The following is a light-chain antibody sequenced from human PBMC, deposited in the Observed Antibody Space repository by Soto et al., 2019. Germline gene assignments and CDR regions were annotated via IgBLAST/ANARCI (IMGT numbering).Light chain of an antibody. V-gene: IGKV1-39*01. CDR2: AAS. J-gene: IGKJ2*01. Sequence: DIQMTQSPSSLSASVGDRVTITCRASQSISSYLNWYQQKPGKAPKLLIYAASSLQSGVPSRFSGSGSGTDFTLTIISLQPEDSATYSCQQGYRMPHTFGQGTKLEIK. CDR3: QQGYRMPHT. CDR1: QSISSY.